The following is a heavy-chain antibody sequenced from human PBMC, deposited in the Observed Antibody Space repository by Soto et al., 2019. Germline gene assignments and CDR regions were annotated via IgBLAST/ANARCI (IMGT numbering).Heavy chain of an antibody. CDR1: GFTFTNYG. V-gene: IGHV3-23*01. Sequence: GGSLRLSCAASGFTFTNYGLSWVRQAPGKGLDWVATVSGDASNTHYADSVKGRFTISRDNSKNTLYLQMNSLRAEDTAVYYCAKDKARGYSRATIPFPVDYWGQGTLVTVSS. CDR2: VSGDASNT. CDR3: AKDKARGYSRATIPFPVDY. J-gene: IGHJ4*02. D-gene: IGHD6-13*01.